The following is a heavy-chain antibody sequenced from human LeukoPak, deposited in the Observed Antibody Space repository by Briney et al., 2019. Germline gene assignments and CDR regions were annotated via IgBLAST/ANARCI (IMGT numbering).Heavy chain of an antibody. CDR3: ARAQPAGIGGATPPLDHPMDY. CDR2: TYYRSKWYN. CDR1: GDSVSSNSAA. D-gene: IGHD1-26*01. J-gene: IGHJ4*02. Sequence: SQTLSLTCAISGDSVSSNSAAWNWIRQSPSRGLEWLGRTYYRSKWYNDYAVSVKSRITINPDTSKNQFSLQLNSVTPEDTAVYYCARAQPAGIGGATPPLDHPMDYWGQGTLVTVSS. V-gene: IGHV6-1*01.